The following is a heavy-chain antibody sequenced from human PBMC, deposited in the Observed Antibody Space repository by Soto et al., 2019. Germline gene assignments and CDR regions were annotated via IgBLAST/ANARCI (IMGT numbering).Heavy chain of an antibody. Sequence: QVQLQESGPGLVKPSQTLSLTCSVSGGSVSSGGYYWNWIRQLPGKGLEWIGYIYDTETAYYNPPLKRRPSISLDTSKNQFSLTLNSVTPADTAVYYCARENFGAVVHDAFDLWGQGTVVTVSS. CDR2: IYDTETA. V-gene: IGHV4-31*02. D-gene: IGHD3-3*01. CDR1: GGSVSSGGYY. J-gene: IGHJ3*01. CDR3: ARENFGAVVHDAFDL.